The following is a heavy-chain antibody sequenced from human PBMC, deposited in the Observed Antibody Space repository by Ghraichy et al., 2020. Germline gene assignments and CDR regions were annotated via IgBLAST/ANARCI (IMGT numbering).Heavy chain of an antibody. CDR2: IHPSGTS. D-gene: IGHD3-10*01. CDR1: GGSIRSGAYS. Sequence: SETLSLTCAVSGGSIRSGAYSWGWIRQPPGRGPEWIGYIHPSGTSYYSPSLMGRVTVSLDGSLNQFYMSLTSVTAADTAVYYCVRFVFREVQRDFWGQGTLVTVSS. CDR3: VRFVFREVQRDF. V-gene: IGHV4-30-2*01. J-gene: IGHJ4*02.